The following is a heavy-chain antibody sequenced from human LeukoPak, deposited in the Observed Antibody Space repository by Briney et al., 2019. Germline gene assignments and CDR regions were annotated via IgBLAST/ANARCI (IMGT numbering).Heavy chain of an antibody. CDR1: GGSFSGYY. J-gene: IGHJ3*02. Sequence: PSETLSLTCAVYGGSFSGYYWSWIRQPPGKGLEWIGEINHSGTTNYSPSLKSRVTMSVGTSKNQLSLKLSSVTAADTAVYFCARGSLDIWGQGTKVTVSS. CDR2: INHSGTT. CDR3: ARGSLDI. V-gene: IGHV4-34*01.